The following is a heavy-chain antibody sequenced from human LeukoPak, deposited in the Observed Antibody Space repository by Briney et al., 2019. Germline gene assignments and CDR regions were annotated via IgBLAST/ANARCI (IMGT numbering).Heavy chain of an antibody. D-gene: IGHD5-18*01. CDR2: ISSSSSYI. CDR3: ARHTWIQLPGRKPYNWFDP. V-gene: IGHV3-21*01. J-gene: IGHJ5*02. CDR1: GFTFSSYS. Sequence: GGSLRLSCAASGFTFSSYSMNWVRQAPGKGLEWVSSISSSSSYIYYADSVKGRFTISRDNAKNSLYLQMNSLRAEDTAVYYCARHTWIQLPGRKPYNWFDPWGQGTLVTVSS.